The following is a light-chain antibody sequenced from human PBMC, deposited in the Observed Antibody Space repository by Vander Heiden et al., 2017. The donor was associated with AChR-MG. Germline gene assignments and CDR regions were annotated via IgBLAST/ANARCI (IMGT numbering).Light chain of an antibody. J-gene: IGKJ5*01. Sequence: EIVFTQSPATLSLSPGERATLSCRARQSVSSYLAWYQQKPGQAPRLLIYDASSRATGIPARFSGSGSGTDFTLTISSLEPEDFAVYYCQQRSNWPPITFGQGTRLEIK. CDR3: QQRSNWPPIT. V-gene: IGKV3-11*01. CDR1: QSVSSY. CDR2: DAS.